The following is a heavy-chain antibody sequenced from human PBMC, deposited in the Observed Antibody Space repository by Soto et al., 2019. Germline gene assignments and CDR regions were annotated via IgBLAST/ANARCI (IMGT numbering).Heavy chain of an antibody. Sequence: EVQLVESGGGLVQPGGSLRLSCAASGFTFSSYSMNWVRQAPGKGLEWVSYISISSSTIYYAGSVKGRFTISSDNAKNSLYLQMNSLRAEDTAVYYCARDLNYGLFDYWGQGNLVTVSS. CDR2: ISISSSTI. CDR3: ARDLNYGLFDY. D-gene: IGHD4-17*01. CDR1: GFTFSSYS. J-gene: IGHJ4*02. V-gene: IGHV3-48*01.